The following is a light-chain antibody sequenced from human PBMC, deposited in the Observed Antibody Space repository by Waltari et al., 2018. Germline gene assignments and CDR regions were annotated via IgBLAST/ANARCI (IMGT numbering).Light chain of an antibody. V-gene: IGKV3-15*01. CDR2: ATS. J-gene: IGKJ3*01. CDR3: QQYNNWPL. Sequence: ELVMTQSPATLSVSPGERATLSCRASQSVGSDLAWYQQKPGQAPRLLIYATSTRATGIPARFSGSVSGTEFTLTITSLQSEDFAVYYCQQYNNWPLFGPGTKVDIK. CDR1: QSVGSD.